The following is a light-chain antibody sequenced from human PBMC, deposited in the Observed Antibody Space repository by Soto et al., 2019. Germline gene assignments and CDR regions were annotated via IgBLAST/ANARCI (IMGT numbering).Light chain of an antibody. V-gene: IGLV6-57*03. CDR1: SGSIASNY. CDR3: QSYDSSTFYV. Sequence: NFMLTQPHSVSESPGKTVTISCTRSSGSIASNYVQWYQQRPGSAPTTVIYEDNQRPSVVPDRFSGSIDSSSNSASLTISGLKTEDEAYYYCQSYDSSTFYVFGTGTKLTVL. J-gene: IGLJ1*01. CDR2: EDN.